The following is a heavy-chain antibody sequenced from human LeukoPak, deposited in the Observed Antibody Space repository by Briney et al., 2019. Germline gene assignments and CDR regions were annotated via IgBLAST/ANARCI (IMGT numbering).Heavy chain of an antibody. Sequence: GGFLRLSCTASGFTFSSYGMNWVRQAPWKGLEWVSSISSSSSYIYHADSVKGRFTISRDNAKNSLYLQMNSLRAEDTAVYYCASDSSGLVDYWGQGTLVTVSS. CDR1: GFTFSSYG. D-gene: IGHD3-22*01. V-gene: IGHV3-21*01. CDR3: ASDSSGLVDY. J-gene: IGHJ4*02. CDR2: ISSSSSYI.